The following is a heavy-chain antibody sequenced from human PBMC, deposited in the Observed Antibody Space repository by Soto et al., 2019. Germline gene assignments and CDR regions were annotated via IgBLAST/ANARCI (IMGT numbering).Heavy chain of an antibody. J-gene: IGHJ3*01. CDR3: ARDLQHRADSSGYYGDALHF. CDR1: GCTFTSYG. D-gene: IGHD3-22*01. CDR2: ISAYNGNT. V-gene: IGHV1-18*01. Sequence: ASVKVSCPASGCTFTSYGISWVRQAPGQGLEWMGWISAYNGNTNYAQKLQGRVTMTTDTSTSTAYMELRSLRSDDTAVYYCARDLQHRADSSGYYGDALHFWGQGTMVTV.